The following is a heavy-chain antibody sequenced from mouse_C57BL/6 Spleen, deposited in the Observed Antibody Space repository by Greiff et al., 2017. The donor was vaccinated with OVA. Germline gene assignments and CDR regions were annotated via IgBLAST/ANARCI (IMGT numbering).Heavy chain of an antibody. D-gene: IGHD2-5*01. CDR3: ARSRAYYSNLDY. V-gene: IGHV1-82*01. Sequence: QVQLQQSGPELVKPGASVKISCKASGYAFSSSWMHWVKQRPGQGLEWIGRIYPGDGDTNYNGKFKGKATLTADKSSSTAYMQLSSLTSEDSAVDFCARSRAYYSNLDYWGQGTTVTVSS. CDR1: GYAFSSSW. CDR2: IYPGDGDT. J-gene: IGHJ2*01.